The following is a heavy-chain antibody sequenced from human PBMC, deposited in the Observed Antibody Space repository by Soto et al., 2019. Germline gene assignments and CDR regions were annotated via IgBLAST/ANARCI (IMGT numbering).Heavy chain of an antibody. J-gene: IGHJ6*02. CDR2: INHSGST. Sequence: QVQLQQWGAGLLKPSETLSLTCAVYGGSFSGYYWSWIRQPPGKGLEWIGEINHSGSTNYNPSLKRRVTISVDTSKNQFSRKLSSVTAADTAVYYCASLYGYYYYYGMDVWGQVTTVTVSS. V-gene: IGHV4-34*01. CDR3: ASLYGYYYYYGMDV. CDR1: GGSFSGYY. D-gene: IGHD4-17*01.